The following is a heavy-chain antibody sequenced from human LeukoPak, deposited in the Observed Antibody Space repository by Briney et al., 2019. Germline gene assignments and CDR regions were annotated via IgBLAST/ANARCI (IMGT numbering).Heavy chain of an antibody. J-gene: IGHJ6*02. Sequence: GGSLRLSCAASGFTFSSYGMHWVRQAPGKGLEWVAVISYDGSNKYYADSVKGRFTISRDNSKNTLYLQMNSLRAEDTAVYYCAKDLTDIVVVPAANFRAEYGMDVWGQGTTVTVSS. V-gene: IGHV3-30*18. CDR2: ISYDGSNK. D-gene: IGHD2-2*01. CDR3: AKDLTDIVVVPAANFRAEYGMDV. CDR1: GFTFSSYG.